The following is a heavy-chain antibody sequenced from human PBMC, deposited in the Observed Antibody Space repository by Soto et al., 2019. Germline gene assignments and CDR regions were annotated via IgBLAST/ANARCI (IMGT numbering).Heavy chain of an antibody. J-gene: IGHJ6*02. Sequence: QVQLVQSGAEVKEPGDSVRVSCEASGYTFTAYHIHWVRQAPGQGLEWMGWINPKFGDTTYAQDFQGRVSMTRDMSISTVYMEWSRLISDDTAIYYCARNMDYYYGRGSGNGHGVWGQGTTVTVFS. CDR2: INPKFGDT. CDR1: GYTFTAYH. V-gene: IGHV1-2*02. D-gene: IGHD3-10*02. CDR3: ARNMDYYYGRGSGNGHGV.